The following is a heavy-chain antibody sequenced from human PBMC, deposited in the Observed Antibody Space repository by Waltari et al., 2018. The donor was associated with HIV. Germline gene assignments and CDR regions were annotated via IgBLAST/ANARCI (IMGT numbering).Heavy chain of an antibody. V-gene: IGHV3-30*19. D-gene: IGHD2-8*01. CDR1: TFMFRNYA. Sequence: QVQLVESGGGVVQPGGSLRLSCAAATFMFRNYAMQWVRQAPGKGQEWGAVSAVDGRITHHAGSVEGRFTVSRDNSKDTLFLQMDSVRPDDTAVYDCVGPMVGRIDFNYYYGLDVWGQGTTVTVSS. J-gene: IGHJ6*02. CDR3: VGPMVGRIDFNYYYGLDV. CDR2: SAVDGRIT.